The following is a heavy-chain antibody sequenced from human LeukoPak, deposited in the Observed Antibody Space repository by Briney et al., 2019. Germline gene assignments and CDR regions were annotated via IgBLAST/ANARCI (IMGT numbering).Heavy chain of an antibody. D-gene: IGHD6-13*01. Sequence: GGSLRLSCAASGFTFNGYGMNWVRQAPGKGLEWVANIKQDGSEKYYVDSVKGRFTISRDNAKNSLYLQMNSLRAEDTAVYYCARDPPLPYTGTFDYWGQGTLVTVSS. J-gene: IGHJ4*02. V-gene: IGHV3-7*03. CDR2: IKQDGSEK. CDR3: ARDPPLPYTGTFDY. CDR1: GFTFNGYG.